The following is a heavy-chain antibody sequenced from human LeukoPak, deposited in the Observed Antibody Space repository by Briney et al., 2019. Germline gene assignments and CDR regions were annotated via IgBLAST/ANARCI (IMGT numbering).Heavy chain of an antibody. J-gene: IGHJ3*02. CDR1: GLSVSSNY. CDR3: ARDGGWPGYFDI. Sequence: PGGSLRLSCAASGLSVSSNYMSWVRQAPGKGLEWVSVIYGGGSTYHADFVRGRLTISRDNSKNTLYLQMNSLRAEDTAVYYCARDGGWPGYFDIWGQGTMVTVSS. CDR2: IYGGGST. D-gene: IGHD3-16*01. V-gene: IGHV3-53*01.